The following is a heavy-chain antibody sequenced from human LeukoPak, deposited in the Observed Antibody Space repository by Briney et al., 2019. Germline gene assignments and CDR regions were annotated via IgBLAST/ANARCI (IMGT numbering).Heavy chain of an antibody. J-gene: IGHJ6*02. Sequence: PGRSLRLSCAASGFTFSSYGMHWVRQAPGKGLEGVAVISYDGSNKYYADSVKGRFTISRDSSKNTLYLQMNSLRAEDTAVYYCAKDERYYGMDVWGQGTTVTVSS. CDR2: ISYDGSNK. CDR1: GFTFSSYG. CDR3: AKDERYYGMDV. V-gene: IGHV3-30*18.